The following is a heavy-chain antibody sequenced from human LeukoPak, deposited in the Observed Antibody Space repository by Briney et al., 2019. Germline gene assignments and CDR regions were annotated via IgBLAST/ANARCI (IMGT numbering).Heavy chain of an antibody. CDR3: ARAGDGYNSPKYYFDY. V-gene: IGHV4-39*07. D-gene: IGHD5-24*01. CDR2: IYYSGST. J-gene: IGHJ4*02. Sequence: SETLSLTCTVSGGSISSSSYYWGWIRQPPGKGLEWIGSIYYSGSTYYNPSLKSRVTISVDTSKNQFSLKLSSVTAVDTAVYYCARAGDGYNSPKYYFDYWGQGTLVTVSS. CDR1: GGSISSSSYY.